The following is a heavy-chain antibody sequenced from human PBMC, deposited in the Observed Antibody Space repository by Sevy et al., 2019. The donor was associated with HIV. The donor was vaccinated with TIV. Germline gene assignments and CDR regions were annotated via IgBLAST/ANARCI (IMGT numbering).Heavy chain of an antibody. CDR3: ARESSSTWQAGYYGMAV. V-gene: IGHV3-66*01. D-gene: IGHD6-13*01. CDR1: GFTVSSDY. CDR2: IYSGGTT. Sequence: PGGSLRLSCAASGFTVSSDYMTWVRQAPGKGLEWVSVIYSGGTTYYADSVKGRFTISRDNSKNTVYLQMNSLRAEDTAVYYCARESSSTWQAGYYGMAVWGQGTTVTVSS. J-gene: IGHJ6*02.